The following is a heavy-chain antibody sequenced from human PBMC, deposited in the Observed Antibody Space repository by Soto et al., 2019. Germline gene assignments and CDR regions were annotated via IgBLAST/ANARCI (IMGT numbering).Heavy chain of an antibody. CDR1: GYTFTSYD. CDR3: ARGPRNWGVDY. V-gene: IGHV1-8*01. J-gene: IGHJ4*02. Sequence: QVQLVQSGAEVKKPGASVKVSCKAAGYTFTSYDINWVRQATGQDFEWMGWMNPNSGNTAYAQKFQGRVTMTRDTHKSTAVMELSNLTSGDKAVYYGARGPRNWGVDYWGQGTLVTVSS. D-gene: IGHD7-27*01. CDR2: MNPNSGNT.